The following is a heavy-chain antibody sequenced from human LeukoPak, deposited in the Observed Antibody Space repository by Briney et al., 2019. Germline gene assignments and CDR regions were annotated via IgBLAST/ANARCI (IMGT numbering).Heavy chain of an antibody. V-gene: IGHV4-34*01. J-gene: IGHJ4*02. Sequence: PSETLSLTCAVYGGSFSGYYWSWIRQPPGKGLEWIGEINHSGSTNYNPSLKSRVTISVDTSKNQFSLKLSSVTAADSAVYYCATTIGMYSKLDYWGQGTLVTVSS. CDR3: ATTIGMYSKLDY. CDR1: GGSFSGYY. D-gene: IGHD4-11*01. CDR2: INHSGST.